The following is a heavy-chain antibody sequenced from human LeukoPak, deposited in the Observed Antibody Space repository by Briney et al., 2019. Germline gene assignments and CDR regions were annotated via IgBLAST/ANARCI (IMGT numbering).Heavy chain of an antibody. CDR2: ITSGSTYI. V-gene: IGHV3-21*01. J-gene: IGHJ1*01. CDR1: GFTFTTYTYS. CDR3: ATYSSLNRREFQY. D-gene: IGHD3-22*01. Sequence: GGSLRLSCAASGFTFTTYTYSMNWVRQAPGKGLEWVSSITSGSTYIYYAGSVKGRFTISRDTAKNSLYLQMNTLSVEDTAVYYCATYSSLNRREFQYWGQGTLLTVSS.